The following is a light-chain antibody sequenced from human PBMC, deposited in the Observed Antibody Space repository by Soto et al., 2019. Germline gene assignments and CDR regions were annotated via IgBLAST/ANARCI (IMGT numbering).Light chain of an antibody. J-gene: IGLJ1*01. CDR2: EVS. V-gene: IGLV2-14*01. CDR1: SSDVGGYNY. Sequence: QSALTQPASVSGSPGQSITISCTGTSSDVGGYNYVSWYQQHPGKAPKLMIYEVSNRPSGVSNRFSGSKSGNTASLTISRLQAEDEADYYCSSYTSSSLYVFGTGTKLTVL. CDR3: SSYTSSSLYV.